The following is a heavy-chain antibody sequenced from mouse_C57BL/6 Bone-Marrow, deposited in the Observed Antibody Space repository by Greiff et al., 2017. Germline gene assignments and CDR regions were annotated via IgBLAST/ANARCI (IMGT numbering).Heavy chain of an antibody. J-gene: IGHJ1*03. CDR3: AGITTGWYFDV. V-gene: IGHV1-81*01. CDR1: GYTFTSYG. Sequence: QVQLQQSGAELARPGASVKLSCKASGYTFTSYGISWVKQRTGQGLEWIGEIYSRSGNTYYNEKFKGKATLTADKSSSTAYMELRSLTSEDSAVYFCAGITTGWYFDVWGTGTTVTVSS. D-gene: IGHD1-1*01. CDR2: IYSRSGNT.